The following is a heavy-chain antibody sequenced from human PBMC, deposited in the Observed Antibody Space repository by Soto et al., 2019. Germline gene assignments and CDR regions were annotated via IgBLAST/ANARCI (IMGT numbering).Heavy chain of an antibody. D-gene: IGHD6-6*01. CDR1: GGTFSSYA. V-gene: IGHV1-69*12. Sequence: QVQLVQSGAEVKKPGSSVKVSCKANGGTFSSYARRWVRQAPGQGLEWMGGIIPIFGTANYAQKFQGRVTITADESTSTAYMELSSLRSEDKAVYYCARLQTGDGSSHLDYWGQGTLVTVSS. CDR2: IIPIFGTA. CDR3: ARLQTGDGSSHLDY. J-gene: IGHJ4*02.